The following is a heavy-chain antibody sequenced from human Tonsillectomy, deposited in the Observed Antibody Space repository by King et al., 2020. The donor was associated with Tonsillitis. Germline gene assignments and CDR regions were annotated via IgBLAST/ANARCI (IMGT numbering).Heavy chain of an antibody. CDR2: IYYSGST. V-gene: IGHV4-39*01. Sequence: LQLQESGPGLVKPSETLSLTCTVSGGSFSFSNNYWGWIRQPPGKGLEWIGSIYYSGSTYYNPSLKSRVTISVDTSKNQFSLKMRSVTAADTAVYYCAKPSIAVAGRGWFDPWDQGTLVTVSS. D-gene: IGHD6-19*01. J-gene: IGHJ5*02. CDR3: AKPSIAVAGRGWFDP. CDR1: GGSFSFSNNY.